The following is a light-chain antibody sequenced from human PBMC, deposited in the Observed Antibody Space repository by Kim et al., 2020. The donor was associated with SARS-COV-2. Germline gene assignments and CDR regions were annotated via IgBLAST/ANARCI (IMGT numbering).Light chain of an antibody. V-gene: IGLV2-8*01. Sequence: PGQSGTISCTGTSSDVGGYNYVSWYQQHPGKAPTLMIYEVSKRPSGVPDRFSGSKSGNTASLTVSGLQAEDEADYYCSSYAGSLYVFGTGTKVTVL. CDR3: SSYAGSLYV. CDR2: EVS. J-gene: IGLJ1*01. CDR1: SSDVGGYNY.